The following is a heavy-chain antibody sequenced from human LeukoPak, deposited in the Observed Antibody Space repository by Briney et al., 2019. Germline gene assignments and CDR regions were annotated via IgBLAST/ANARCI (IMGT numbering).Heavy chain of an antibody. Sequence: WTSLRLSCATSGFTFSSDAMHWVRQAPGKGLEWVAVTSYDGSHKYYADSVKGRFTISKNNSKNTLYLQMNGLRVDDTAVYYCARDILTGYPSYPDYRGQGTLVTVSS. CDR1: GFTFSSDA. CDR3: ARDILTGYPSYPDY. V-gene: IGHV3-30-3*01. J-gene: IGHJ4*02. D-gene: IGHD3-9*01. CDR2: TSYDGSHK.